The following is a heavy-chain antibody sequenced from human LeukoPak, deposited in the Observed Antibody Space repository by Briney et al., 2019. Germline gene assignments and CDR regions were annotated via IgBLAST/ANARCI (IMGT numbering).Heavy chain of an antibody. J-gene: IGHJ4*02. CDR2: ISSSSSTI. CDR1: GFTFSSYS. Sequence: GGSLRLSCAASGFTFSSYSVNWVRQAPGKGLEWVSYISSSSSTIYYADSVKGRFTISRDNAKNSLYLQMNSLRAEDTAVYYCAPTSYDSIGPADYWGQGTLVTVSS. CDR3: APTSYDSIGPADY. D-gene: IGHD3-22*01. V-gene: IGHV3-48*04.